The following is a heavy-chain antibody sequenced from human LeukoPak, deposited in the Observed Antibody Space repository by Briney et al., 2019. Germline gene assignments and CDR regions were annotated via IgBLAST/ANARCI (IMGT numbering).Heavy chain of an antibody. CDR1: GYPFTTYE. CDR3: ARGPRNDP. CDR2: VHPDTGYA. J-gene: IGHJ5*02. V-gene: IGHV1-8*01. Sequence: ASVKVSCKTSGYPFTTYEINWVRQAAGQGLEWMGWVHPDTGYADYAQKFQGRVTMTSDTSISTAYMELSSRRSDDTAVYFCARGPRNDPWGQGTLVTVSS. D-gene: IGHD1-14*01.